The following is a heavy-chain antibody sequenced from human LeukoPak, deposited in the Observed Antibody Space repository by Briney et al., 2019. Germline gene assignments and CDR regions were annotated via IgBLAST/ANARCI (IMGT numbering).Heavy chain of an antibody. D-gene: IGHD2-8*01. J-gene: IGHJ4*02. CDR2: ISTSSNYI. CDR1: GFTFSSYA. CDR3: ARGGDDNNVYPLH. Sequence: GGSLRLSCAASGFTFSSYAMTWVRQAPGKGLEWVSCISTSSNYIYCADSVKGRFTISRDNAKNSLYLQMNSLRAEDTAVYYCARGGDDNNVYPLHWGQGTLVTVSS. V-gene: IGHV3-21*01.